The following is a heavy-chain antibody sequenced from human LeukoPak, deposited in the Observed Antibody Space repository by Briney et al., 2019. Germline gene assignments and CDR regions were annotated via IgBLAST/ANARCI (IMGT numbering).Heavy chain of an antibody. Sequence: SETLSLTCTVSGYSISSGYYWGWIRQPPGKGLEWIGSIYHSGSTYYNPSLKSRVTISVDTSKNQFSLKLSSVTAADTAVYYCASHSIPRGYVFDYWGQGTLVTVSS. CDR3: ASHSIPRGYVFDY. J-gene: IGHJ4*02. CDR1: GYSISSGYY. V-gene: IGHV4-38-2*02. CDR2: IYHSGST. D-gene: IGHD5-12*01.